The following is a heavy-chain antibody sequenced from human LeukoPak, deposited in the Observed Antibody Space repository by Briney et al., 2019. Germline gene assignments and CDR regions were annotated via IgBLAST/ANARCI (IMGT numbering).Heavy chain of an antibody. CDR2: IDDSGST. D-gene: IGHD4-23*01. V-gene: IGHV4-39*01. J-gene: IGHJ4*02. CDR3: ARHLPHGDGDKRGFEY. CDR1: GDSISSSGYS. Sequence: SETLSLTCTVFGDSISSSGYSWGWFRQPPGRGLEWVASIDDSGSTYSNPSLRSRVTISVDTAKSKVSLTLRAVSGSDTAVYFCARHLPHGDGDKRGFEYWGQGTLVTVSS.